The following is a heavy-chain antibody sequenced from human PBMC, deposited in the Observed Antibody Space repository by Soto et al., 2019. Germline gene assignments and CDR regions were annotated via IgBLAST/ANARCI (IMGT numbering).Heavy chain of an antibody. CDR1: GYTFTRYV. J-gene: IGHJ4*02. Sequence: ASVKVSCQASGYTFTRYVMHWVRQAPGQRLEWMGWIDAGNGNTVYLQKFQGRVTITRDTSASTVYMELSSLRSEDTAVYYCARDNSGWSDYWGQGTLVTVSS. CDR2: IDAGNGNT. V-gene: IGHV1-3*01. D-gene: IGHD6-19*01. CDR3: ARDNSGWSDY.